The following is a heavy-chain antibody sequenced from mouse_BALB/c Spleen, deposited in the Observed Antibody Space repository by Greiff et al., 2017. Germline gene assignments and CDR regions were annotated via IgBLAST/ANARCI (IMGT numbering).Heavy chain of an antibody. D-gene: IGHD1-1*01. CDR3: ARATYYYGSSTLYAMDY. V-gene: IGHV1S34*01. CDR1: GYSFTGYY. J-gene: IGHJ4*01. Sequence: LVKTGASVKISCKASGYSFTGYYMHWVKQSHGKSLEWIGYISCYNGATSYNQKFKGKATFTVDTSSSTAYMQFNSLTSEDSAVYYCARATYYYGSSTLYAMDYWGQGTSVTVSS. CDR2: ISCYNGAT.